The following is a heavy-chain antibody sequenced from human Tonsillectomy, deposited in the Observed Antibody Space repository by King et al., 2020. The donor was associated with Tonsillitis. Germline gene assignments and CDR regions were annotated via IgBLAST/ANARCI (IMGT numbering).Heavy chain of an antibody. D-gene: IGHD6-19*01. CDR1: GFTFSIYG. CDR3: ARGSGTAVAHAFDM. J-gene: IGHJ3*02. V-gene: IGHV3-33*08. CDR2: IWYDGSNK. Sequence: VQLVESGGGVVQPGTSQRLSCAASGFTFSIYGMHWVRQAPGKGLEWVAVIWYDGSNKYYADSVKGRFTLYRDNSKNTLFLQMDSLRAEDTAVYYCARGSGTAVAHAFDMWGQGTMVTVSS.